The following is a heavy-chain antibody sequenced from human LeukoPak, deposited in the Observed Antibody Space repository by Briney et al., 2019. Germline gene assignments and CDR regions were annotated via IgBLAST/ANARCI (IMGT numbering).Heavy chain of an antibody. J-gene: IGHJ4*02. CDR2: ISSSSSYI. D-gene: IGHD6-13*01. Sequence: GGSLRLSCAASGFTFSSYSMNWVRQAPGKGLEWVSSISSSSSYIYYADSVKGRFTISRDNAKNSLYLQMNSLRAEDTAVYYCARVVSSSWYEYYFDYWGQGTLVTVSS. CDR3: ARVVSSSWYEYYFDY. CDR1: GFTFSSYS. V-gene: IGHV3-21*01.